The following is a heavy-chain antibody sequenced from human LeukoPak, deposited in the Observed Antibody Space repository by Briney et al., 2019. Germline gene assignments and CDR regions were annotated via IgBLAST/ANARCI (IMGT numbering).Heavy chain of an antibody. J-gene: IGHJ4*02. CDR1: GVSIRTSTYY. V-gene: IGHV4-61*03. CDR2: VSDSGTT. Sequence: SGTLSLTCNVSGVSIRTSTYYWNWIRQSAGKGLEWIGCVSDSGTTKYNPSLKSRVTISVDTSKNHFSLILMSVTAADTAVYYCARGYYEPFQSWGQGTLVTVSS. D-gene: IGHD3-22*01. CDR3: ARGYYEPFQS.